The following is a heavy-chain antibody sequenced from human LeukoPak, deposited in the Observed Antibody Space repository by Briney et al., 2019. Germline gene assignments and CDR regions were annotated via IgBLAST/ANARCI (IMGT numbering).Heavy chain of an antibody. J-gene: IGHJ6*02. D-gene: IGHD3-9*01. CDR2: ISSSSSTI. V-gene: IGHV3-48*01. CDR3: TTSSHGLAGGDILTGYFVYGMDV. CDR1: GFTFSSYS. Sequence: GGSLRLSCAASGFTFSSYSMNWVRQAPGKGLEWVSYISSSSSTIYYADSVKGRLTISRDNSKNTLYLQMNSLKTEDTAVYYCTTSSHGLAGGDILTGYFVYGMDVWGQGTTVTVSS.